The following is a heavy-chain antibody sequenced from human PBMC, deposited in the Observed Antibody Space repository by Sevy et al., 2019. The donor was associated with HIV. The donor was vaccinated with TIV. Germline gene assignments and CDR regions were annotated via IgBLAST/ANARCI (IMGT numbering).Heavy chain of an antibody. D-gene: IGHD3-16*02. V-gene: IGHV3-7*03. CDR1: GFTFSNHW. J-gene: IGHJ4*02. CDR3: AREGYYDYIWGSYRYFNDY. CDR2: VKQDGSEK. Sequence: GGSLRLSCAASGFTFSNHWMTWVRQAPGKGLEWVAHVKQDGSEKHYVDSVKGRFTISRDNSKNSVYLQMNSLRAEDTAVYFCAREGYYDYIWGSYRYFNDYWGQGTLVTVSS.